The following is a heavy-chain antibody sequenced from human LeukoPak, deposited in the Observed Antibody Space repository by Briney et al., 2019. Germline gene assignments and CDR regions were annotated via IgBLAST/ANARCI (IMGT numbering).Heavy chain of an antibody. D-gene: IGHD3-22*01. CDR2: IYYSGST. Sequence: PSETLSLTCTVSGGSISSYYWSWIRQPPGKGLEWIGYIYYSGSTNYNPSLKSRVTISVDTSKNQFSLKLISVTAADTAVYYCARAPYYYDSSGYGAFDIWGQGTMVTVSS. J-gene: IGHJ3*02. CDR3: ARAPYYYDSSGYGAFDI. CDR1: GGSISSYY. V-gene: IGHV4-59*01.